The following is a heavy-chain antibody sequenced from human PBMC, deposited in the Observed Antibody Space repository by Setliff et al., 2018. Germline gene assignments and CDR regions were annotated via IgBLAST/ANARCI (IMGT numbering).Heavy chain of an antibody. Sequence: GASVKVSCKASGYTFTGYFIHWVRQAPGQGREWMGWINPNSGGTNYAQKFQGRFTMTRDTSISTDYMELSRLRSDDTAVYSCARSRLYGGWFDPWGQGTLVTVSS. D-gene: IGHD4-17*01. CDR2: INPNSGGT. J-gene: IGHJ5*02. V-gene: IGHV1-2*02. CDR3: ARSRLYGGWFDP. CDR1: GYTFTGYF.